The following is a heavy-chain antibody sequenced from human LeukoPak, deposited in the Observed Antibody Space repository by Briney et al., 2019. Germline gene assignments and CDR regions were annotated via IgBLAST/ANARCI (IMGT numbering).Heavy chain of an antibody. CDR1: GFTFSSYA. V-gene: IGHV3-23*01. J-gene: IGHJ3*02. Sequence: GGSLRLSCAASGFTFSSYAMSWVRRAPRKGLEWVSIISGRGGSRYYADSVKGRFIISRDNSKNTLYLQMSSLRAEDTAIYYCAKDLVEVDSSGYAVTDAFDIWGQGTMVTVSS. CDR2: ISGRGGSR. D-gene: IGHD3-22*01. CDR3: AKDLVEVDSSGYAVTDAFDI.